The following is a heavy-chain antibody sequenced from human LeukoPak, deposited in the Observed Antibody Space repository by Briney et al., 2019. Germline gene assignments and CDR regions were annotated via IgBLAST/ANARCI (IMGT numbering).Heavy chain of an antibody. CDR1: GGSFSGYY. D-gene: IGHD3-10*01. V-gene: IGHV4-34*01. CDR2: INHSGST. J-gene: IGHJ5*02. Sequence: SETLSLTCAVYGGSFSGYYWSWIRQLPGKGLEWIGEINHSGSTNYNPSLKSRVTISVDTSKNQFSLKLSSVTAADTAVYYCARGSLLWFGELVAPARGNWFDPWGQGTLVTVSS. CDR3: ARGSLLWFGELVAPARGNWFDP.